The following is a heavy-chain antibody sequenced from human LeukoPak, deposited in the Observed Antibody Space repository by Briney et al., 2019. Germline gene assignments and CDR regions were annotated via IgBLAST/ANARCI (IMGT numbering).Heavy chain of an antibody. CDR1: GGSISSGGYY. V-gene: IGHV4-31*03. D-gene: IGHD6-13*01. CDR2: IYYSGST. J-gene: IGHJ4*02. Sequence: SQTLPLTCTVSGGSISSGGYYWSWIRQHPGKGLEWIGYIYYSGSTYYNPSLKSRVTISVDTSKNQFSLKLSSVTAADTAVYYCAREEGSSSWSTFDYWGQGTLVTVSS. CDR3: AREEGSSSWSTFDY.